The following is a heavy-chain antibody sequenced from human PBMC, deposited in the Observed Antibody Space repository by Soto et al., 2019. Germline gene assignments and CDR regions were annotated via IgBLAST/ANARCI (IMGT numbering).Heavy chain of an antibody. D-gene: IGHD4-17*01. J-gene: IGHJ4*02. CDR1: GFTFSSYA. Sequence: GGSLRLSCAASGFTFSSYAMSWVRQAPGKGLEWVSAISGSGGSTYYADSVKGRFTISRDNSKNTLYLQMNSLRAEDTAVYYCAKARNYGDYSLYFDYWGQGTLVTVSS. CDR3: AKARNYGDYSLYFDY. CDR2: ISGSGGST. V-gene: IGHV3-23*01.